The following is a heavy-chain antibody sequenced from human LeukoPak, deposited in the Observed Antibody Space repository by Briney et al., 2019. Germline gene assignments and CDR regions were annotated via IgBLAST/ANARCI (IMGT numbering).Heavy chain of an antibody. J-gene: IGHJ4*02. Sequence: PGGSLRLSCAASGFTFSDYYMSWIRQAPGKGLEWVSYISSSGSTIYYADSVKGRFTISRDNAKNSLYLQMNSLRAEDTAVYYCARDLYYYDSSGYLNWGQGTLVTVSS. CDR2: ISSSGSTI. D-gene: IGHD3-22*01. V-gene: IGHV3-11*01. CDR3: ARDLYYYDSSGYLN. CDR1: GFTFSDYY.